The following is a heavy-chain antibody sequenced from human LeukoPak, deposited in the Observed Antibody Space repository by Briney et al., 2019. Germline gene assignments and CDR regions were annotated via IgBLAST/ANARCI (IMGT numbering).Heavy chain of an antibody. D-gene: IGHD3-22*01. Sequence: SETLSLTCTVSGGSISRSSRYWGWIRQPPGKGLEWIGNIYYTGSTYYNPSLKSRLTISVDTSKNQFSLKLTSVTATDTAVYYCASDGYDSSGYYSKFDYWGQGTLVTVSS. J-gene: IGHJ4*02. CDR3: ASDGYDSSGYYSKFDY. CDR2: IYYTGST. V-gene: IGHV4-39*01. CDR1: GGSISRSSRY.